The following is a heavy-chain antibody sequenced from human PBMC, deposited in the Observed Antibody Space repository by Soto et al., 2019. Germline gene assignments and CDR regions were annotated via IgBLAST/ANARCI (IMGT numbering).Heavy chain of an antibody. V-gene: IGHV1-8*01. CDR3: ASGLMITFGGVIDAFDS. Sequence: ASVKVSCKASGYTFTSYDINWVRQATGQGLEWMGWMNPNSGNTGYAQKFQGRFTMTRNPSISTAYRELSSLRSEDTAVYYCASGLMITFGGVIDAFDSWGKGTMVTVSS. CDR2: MNPNSGNT. D-gene: IGHD3-16*01. J-gene: IGHJ3*02. CDR1: GYTFTSYD.